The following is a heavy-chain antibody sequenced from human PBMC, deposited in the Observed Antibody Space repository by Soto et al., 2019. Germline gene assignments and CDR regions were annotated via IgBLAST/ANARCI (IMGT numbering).Heavy chain of an antibody. CDR3: ARDKITGHFDY. J-gene: IGHJ4*02. D-gene: IGHD2-8*02. CDR1: GGSFSGYY. Sequence: PSETLSLTCAVYGGSFSGYYWTWIRLPPGTGLEWIGEINHSGSTNYNPSLKSRVTISVDTSKNQFSLKLTSVTAADTAVYYCARDKITGHFDYWGQGNLVTVSS. V-gene: IGHV4-34*01. CDR2: INHSGST.